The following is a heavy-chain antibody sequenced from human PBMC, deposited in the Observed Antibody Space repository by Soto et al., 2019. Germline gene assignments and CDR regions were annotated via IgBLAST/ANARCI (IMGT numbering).Heavy chain of an antibody. D-gene: IGHD2-2*01. V-gene: IGHV5-51*01. CDR2: IYPGDSDT. CDR1: GYIFTKYW. Sequence: GESLKISCQGSGYIFTKYWIGWVRQMSGKGLEWVGIIYPGDSDTRYSPSFQGQVTISADKSISTAYLQMSSLRAEDTAVYYCARDPNLYCSGTDCYVYWGHGTLVTVSS. CDR3: ARDPNLYCSGTDCYVY. J-gene: IGHJ4*01.